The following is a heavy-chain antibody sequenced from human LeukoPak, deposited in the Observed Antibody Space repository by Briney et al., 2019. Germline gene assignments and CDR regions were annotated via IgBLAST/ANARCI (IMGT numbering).Heavy chain of an antibody. V-gene: IGHV4-30-2*01. D-gene: IGHD2-15*01. CDR2: IYHSGST. CDR3: ARGGSPKAYCSGGSCHSPLDY. CDR1: GGSISSGGYS. Sequence: SSQTLSLTCAVSGGSISSGGYSWSWIRQPPGKGLEWIGYIYHSGSTYYNPSLKSRVTISVDRSKNQFSLKLSSVTAADTAVYYCARGGSPKAYCSGGSCHSPLDYWGQGTLVTVSS. J-gene: IGHJ4*02.